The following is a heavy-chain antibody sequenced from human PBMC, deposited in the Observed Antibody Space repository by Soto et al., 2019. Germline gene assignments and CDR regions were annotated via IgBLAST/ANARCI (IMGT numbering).Heavy chain of an antibody. J-gene: IGHJ5*02. CDR3: ASLQAYSSSWSKRGWFDP. V-gene: IGHV1-69*01. CDR2: IIPIFGTA. D-gene: IGHD6-13*01. CDR1: GGTFSSYA. Sequence: QVQLVQSGAEVKKPGSSVKVSCKASGGTFSSYAISWVRQAPGQGLEWMGGIIPIFGTANYAQKFQGRVTITADESTSTAYMELSSLRSEDTAVYYCASLQAYSSSWSKRGWFDPWGQGTLVTVSS.